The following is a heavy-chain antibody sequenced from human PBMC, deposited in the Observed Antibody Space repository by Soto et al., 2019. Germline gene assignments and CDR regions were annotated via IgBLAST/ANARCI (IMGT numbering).Heavy chain of an antibody. D-gene: IGHD4-4*01. CDR3: ARTRGYTVTTPWYYGMDV. J-gene: IGHJ6*02. CDR1: GGSISSGDYY. V-gene: IGHV4-30-4*01. CDR2: IYYSGST. Sequence: KPSETLSLTCTVSGGSISSGDYYWSWIRQPPGKGLEWIGYIYYSGSTYYNPSLKSRVTISVDTSKNQLSLKLSSVTAADTAVYYCARTRGYTVTTPWYYGMDVWGQGTTVTVSS.